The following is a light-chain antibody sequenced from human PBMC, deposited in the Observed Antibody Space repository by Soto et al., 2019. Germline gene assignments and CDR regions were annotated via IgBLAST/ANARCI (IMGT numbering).Light chain of an antibody. V-gene: IGKV1-5*01. CDR1: QPISSW. Sequence: DLQMTQSPSTLSASVGDRVTITCRASQPISSWLAWYQQKPGKATQLLLYDASGLENGVPSRFSGRGSGTEFTLTISGVQADDVATYFCQQYKSNLYTFGQGTKLEIK. CDR3: QQYKSNLYT. J-gene: IGKJ2*01. CDR2: DAS.